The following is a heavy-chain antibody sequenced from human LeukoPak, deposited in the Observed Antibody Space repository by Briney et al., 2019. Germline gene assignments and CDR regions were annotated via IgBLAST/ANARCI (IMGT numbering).Heavy chain of an antibody. J-gene: IGHJ4*02. CDR2: ISDSGGST. CDR1: GITLSNYG. D-gene: IGHD3-22*01. V-gene: IGHV3-23*01. CDR3: AKRGVVIRVILVGFHKEAYYFDS. Sequence: PGGSLRLSCAVSGITLSNYGMSWVRQAPGKGLEWVAGISDSGGSTNYADSVKGRFTISRDNPKNTLYLQMNSLRAEDTAVYFCAKRGVVIRVILVGFHKEAYYFDSWGLGALVTVSS.